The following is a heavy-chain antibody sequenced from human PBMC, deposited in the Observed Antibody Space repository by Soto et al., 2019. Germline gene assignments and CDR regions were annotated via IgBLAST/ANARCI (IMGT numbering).Heavy chain of an antibody. J-gene: IGHJ6*02. CDR3: ASSSLYGMDV. V-gene: IGHV4-4*07. CDR1: GGSISSYY. CDR2: IYNSGST. Sequence: SETLSLTCTVSGGSISSYYWSWIRQPAGKGLEWIGRIYNSGSTNYNPSLKGRVTMSVDTSKNQFSLKVGSVTAADTAVYYCASSSLYGMDVWGQGTTVTV.